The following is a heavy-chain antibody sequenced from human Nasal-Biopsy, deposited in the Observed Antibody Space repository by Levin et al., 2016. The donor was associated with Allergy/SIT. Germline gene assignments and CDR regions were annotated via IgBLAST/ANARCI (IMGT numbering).Heavy chain of an antibody. J-gene: IGHJ4*02. CDR2: INVNSGKT. CDR3: VRGFDH. Sequence: ASVKVSCKASGYTFTDYGISWVRQAPGQGLEWMGWINVNSGKTFYAQKFQGRVTMTAETSTTTGYMELRSLTSDDTAVYYCVRGFDHWGQGTLVTVSS. CDR1: GYTFTDYG. V-gene: IGHV1-18*01.